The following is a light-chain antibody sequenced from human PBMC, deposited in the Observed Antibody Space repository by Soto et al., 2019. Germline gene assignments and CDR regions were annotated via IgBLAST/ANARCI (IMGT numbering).Light chain of an antibody. V-gene: IGKV3-15*01. CDR1: QSVSST. J-gene: IGKJ4*01. Sequence: EVVMTQSPATLSVSPGERATLSCRASQSVSSTLAWYQQKPGQAPRLLIYGASTRATGIPARFSGSGSGTVFTLTISSLQSEDFAVYYCQQYSTWPLTFGGGTKVEIK. CDR2: GAS. CDR3: QQYSTWPLT.